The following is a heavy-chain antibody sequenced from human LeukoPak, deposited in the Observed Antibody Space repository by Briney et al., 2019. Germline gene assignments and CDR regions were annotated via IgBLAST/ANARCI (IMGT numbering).Heavy chain of an antibody. CDR3: ARGGSRSRRGDDAFDI. J-gene: IGHJ3*02. Sequence: ASVKVSCKVSGYTFTNYAMNWVRQAPGQGLEWMGWISAYNGNTELAQKFQGRVTLATDASTSTAYVELRSLTSDDTAVYFCARGGSRSRRGDDAFDIWGQGTMVTVSS. CDR2: ISAYNGNT. D-gene: IGHD3-10*01. V-gene: IGHV1-18*01. CDR1: GYTFTNYA.